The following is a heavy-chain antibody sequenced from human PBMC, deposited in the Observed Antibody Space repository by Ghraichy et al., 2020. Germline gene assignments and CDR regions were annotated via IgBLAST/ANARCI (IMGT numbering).Heavy chain of an antibody. Sequence: GGSLRLSCAASGFTVSSNYMSWVRQAPGKGLEWVSVIYSGGSTYYADSVKGRFTISRDNSKNTLLLKMNSLRAEDTAVYYCSREYYYGSGESSDAFDIWGQGTMVTVSS. CDR1: GFTVSSNY. V-gene: IGHV3-53*01. J-gene: IGHJ3*02. CDR2: IYSGGST. CDR3: SREYYYGSGESSDAFDI. D-gene: IGHD3-10*01.